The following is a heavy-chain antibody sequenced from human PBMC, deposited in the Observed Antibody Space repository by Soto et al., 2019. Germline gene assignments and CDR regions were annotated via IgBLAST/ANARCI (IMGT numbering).Heavy chain of an antibody. CDR2: ISSTTNYI. CDR3: ARESEDLTSNFDY. J-gene: IGHJ4*02. V-gene: IGHV3-21*01. CDR1: GFTFSGYS. Sequence: GGSLRLSCAASGFTFSGYSMNWVRQAPGEGLEWVSSISSTTNYIYYADSMKGRFTVSRDNAKNSVYLDMNSLSAEDTAVYYCARESEDLTSNFDYWGQGTLVTVSS.